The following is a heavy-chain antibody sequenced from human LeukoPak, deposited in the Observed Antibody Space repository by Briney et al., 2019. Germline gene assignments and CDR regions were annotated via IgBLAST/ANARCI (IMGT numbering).Heavy chain of an antibody. D-gene: IGHD3-22*01. CDR1: GASIRSGDYY. Sequence: SETLSLTCTVSGASIRSGDYYWRWIRQPPGKGLEWIGYNYDSGSTYYNPSLKSRITISVDTSENRFSLKLSSVTAADTAVYYCASLGYYDSSGSFDYWGQGTLVTVSS. CDR3: ASLGYYDSSGSFDY. V-gene: IGHV4-30-4*01. J-gene: IGHJ4*02. CDR2: NYDSGST.